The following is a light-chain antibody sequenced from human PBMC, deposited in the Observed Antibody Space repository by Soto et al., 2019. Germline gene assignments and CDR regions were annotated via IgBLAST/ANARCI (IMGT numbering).Light chain of an antibody. CDR3: QSSVSRNQGVV. V-gene: IGLV6-57*04. J-gene: IGLJ2*01. CDR1: SGSIASNE. CDR2: EDN. Sequence: NFMLTQPHSVSESPGKTVTISCTRSSGSIASNEVQWYQQRPGSAPTTVIYEDNQRPAGVPDRFSGSIDSSSNSASLTISGMKTEDEADFCCQSSVSRNQGVVFGGGTKLTVL.